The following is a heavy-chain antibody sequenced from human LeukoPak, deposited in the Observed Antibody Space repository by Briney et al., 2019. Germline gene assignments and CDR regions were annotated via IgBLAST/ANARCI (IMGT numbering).Heavy chain of an antibody. V-gene: IGHV3-66*01. Sequence: GGSLTRSCAASGFTVSSSYMSWVRQAPGEGLEWVSVIYSGGSTYYAASVKGRFAISRDNSQNTLYLQMNSLRAEDTAVYYCARGSHYDSSGFTLFDLWGRGTLVTVSS. CDR3: ARGSHYDSSGFTLFDL. CDR1: GFTVSSSY. CDR2: IYSGGST. D-gene: IGHD3-22*01. J-gene: IGHJ2*01.